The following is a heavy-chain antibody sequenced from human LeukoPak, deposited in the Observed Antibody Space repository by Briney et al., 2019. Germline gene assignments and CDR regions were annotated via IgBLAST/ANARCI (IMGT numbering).Heavy chain of an antibody. CDR3: ARHLSLSDTSSCFDF. V-gene: IGHV5-51*01. J-gene: IGHJ5*01. CDR1: GYSFTTYW. D-gene: IGHD6-13*01. CDR2: IYPGDPNTNT. Sequence: GESLKISCRGFGYSFTTYWIGWARQVPGKGLEWMGIIYPGDPNTNTRYSPSFQGQVTISVDKSINTAYLQWGGLKASDTAIYYCARHLSLSDTSSCFDFWGRGTLVTVSS.